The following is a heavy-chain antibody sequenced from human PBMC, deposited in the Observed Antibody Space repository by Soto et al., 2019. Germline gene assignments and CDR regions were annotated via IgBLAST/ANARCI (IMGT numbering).Heavy chain of an antibody. CDR3: ARGAGDSSGYHANYFDY. CDR2: ISYDGSNK. D-gene: IGHD3-22*01. J-gene: IGHJ4*02. CDR1: GFTFSSYA. V-gene: IGHV3-30-3*01. Sequence: PGGSLGLSCSSSGFTFSSYAMHWVRQAPGKGLEWVAVISYDGSNKYYADSVKGRFTISRDNSKNTLYLQMNSLRAEGTAVYYCARGAGDSSGYHANYFDYWGQGTLVTVSS.